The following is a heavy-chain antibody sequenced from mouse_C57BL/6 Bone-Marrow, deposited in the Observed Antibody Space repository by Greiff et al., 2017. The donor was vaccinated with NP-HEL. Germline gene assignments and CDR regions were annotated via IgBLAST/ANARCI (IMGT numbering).Heavy chain of an antibody. J-gene: IGHJ3*01. CDR3: ARSDDDGAWFAY. Sequence: EVQLQQSGPELVKPGASVKMSCKASGYTFTDYNMHWVKQSHGKSLEWIGYINPNNGGTSYNQKFKGKATLTVNKSSSTAYMELRILTSEDSAVYYCARSDDDGAWFAYWGQGTLVTVSA. D-gene: IGHD2-4*01. V-gene: IGHV1-22*01. CDR2: INPNNGGT. CDR1: GYTFTDYN.